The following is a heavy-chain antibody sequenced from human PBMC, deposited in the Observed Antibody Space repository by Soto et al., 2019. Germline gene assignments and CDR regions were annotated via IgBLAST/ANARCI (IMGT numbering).Heavy chain of an antibody. Sequence: SETLSLTCAVYGGSFSGYYWSWIRQPPGKGLKWIREINHSGSTNYNPSLKSRVTISVDTSKNQFSLKLSSVTAADTAVYYCARVRIAAYTFNWFDPWGQGTLVTVSS. J-gene: IGHJ5*02. CDR2: INHSGST. V-gene: IGHV4-34*01. CDR3: ARVRIAAYTFNWFDP. D-gene: IGHD6-6*01. CDR1: GGSFSGYY.